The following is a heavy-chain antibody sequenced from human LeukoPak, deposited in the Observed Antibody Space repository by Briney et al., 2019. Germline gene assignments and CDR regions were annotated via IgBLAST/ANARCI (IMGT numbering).Heavy chain of an antibody. D-gene: IGHD3-22*01. CDR3: ARLYYDSSRYPNWFDP. J-gene: IGHJ5*02. CDR2: IYYSGST. Sequence: PSETLSLTCTVSADSISSYYWSWLRQPPGKGLEWIGYIYYSGSTNYNPSLKSRVTISVDTSKNQFSLKLSSVTAADTAVYYCARLYYDSSRYPNWFDPWGQGTLVTVSS. CDR1: ADSISSYY. V-gene: IGHV4-59*08.